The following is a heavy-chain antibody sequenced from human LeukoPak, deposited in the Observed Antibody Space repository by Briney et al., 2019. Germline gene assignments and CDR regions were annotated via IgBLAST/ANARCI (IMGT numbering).Heavy chain of an antibody. CDR2: INWNGGST. CDR1: GFTFDDYG. V-gene: IGHV3-20*04. Sequence: GGSLRLSCAASGFTFDDYGMSWVRQAPGEGLEWVSGINWNGGSTGYADSVKGRFTISRDNAKNSLYLQMNSLRAEDTALYYCARVIQVDYDFWSGYHAVDYWGQGTLVTVSS. J-gene: IGHJ4*02. D-gene: IGHD3-3*01. CDR3: ARVIQVDYDFWSGYHAVDY.